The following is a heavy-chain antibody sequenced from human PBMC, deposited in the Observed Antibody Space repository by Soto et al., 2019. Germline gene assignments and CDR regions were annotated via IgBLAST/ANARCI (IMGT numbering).Heavy chain of an antibody. CDR1: GGTFSSYA. V-gene: IGHV1-69*01. Sequence: QVQLVQSGAEVKKPGSSVKVSCKASGGTFSSYAISWVRQAPGQGREWMGGIIPMFGTANYAQKFQGRVTITADESTSTAYMELSSLRSEDTAVYYCARGKQQLAPGGFDHWGQGTLVTVSS. D-gene: IGHD6-13*01. CDR2: IIPMFGTA. CDR3: ARGKQQLAPGGFDH. J-gene: IGHJ5*02.